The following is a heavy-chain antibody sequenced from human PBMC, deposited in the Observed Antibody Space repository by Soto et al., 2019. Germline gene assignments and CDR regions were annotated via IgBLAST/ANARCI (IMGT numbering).Heavy chain of an antibody. CDR2: IIPIFGTA. D-gene: IGHD2-21*02. J-gene: IGHJ3*02. CDR1: GGTFSSYA. Sequence: QVQLVQSGAEVKKPGSSVMVSCKASGGTFSSYAISWVRQAPGQGLEWMGGIIPIFGTANYAQKFQGRVTITADESTSTAYMELSSLRSEDTAVYYCARDKAYCGGDCPTPFDIWGQGTMVTVSS. V-gene: IGHV1-69*01. CDR3: ARDKAYCGGDCPTPFDI.